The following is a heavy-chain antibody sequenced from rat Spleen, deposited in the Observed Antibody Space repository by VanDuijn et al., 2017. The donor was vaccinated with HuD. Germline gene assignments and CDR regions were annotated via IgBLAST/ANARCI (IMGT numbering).Heavy chain of an antibody. CDR1: GFSLTNFG. CDR3: TENNYN. CDR2: IWGDGTT. Sequence: QVQLKESGPGLVQPSQTLSLTCTVSGFSLTNFGVTWVRQPPGKGLEWMGGIWGDGTTDYNSALKSRLSISRDTSKSQFFLKMNSLRTDDTAIYFCTENNYNWGQGVMVTVSS. J-gene: IGHJ2*01. D-gene: IGHD1-10*01. V-gene: IGHV2-1*01.